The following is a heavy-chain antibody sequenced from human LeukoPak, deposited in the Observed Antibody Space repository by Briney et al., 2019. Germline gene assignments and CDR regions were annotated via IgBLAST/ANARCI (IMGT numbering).Heavy chain of an antibody. Sequence: SETLSLTCTVSGGSISSYDWSWIRQPPGKGLEWIGYIYYSGSTNYNPSLKSRVTISVDTSKNQFSLKLSSVTAADTAVYYCARAPNYDFWSGYGAFDYWGQGTLVTVSS. CDR1: GGSISSYD. D-gene: IGHD3-3*01. CDR3: ARAPNYDFWSGYGAFDY. CDR2: IYYSGST. J-gene: IGHJ4*02. V-gene: IGHV4-59*01.